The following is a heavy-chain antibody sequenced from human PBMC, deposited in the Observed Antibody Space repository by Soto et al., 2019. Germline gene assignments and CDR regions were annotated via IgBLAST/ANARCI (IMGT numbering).Heavy chain of an antibody. J-gene: IGHJ5*02. D-gene: IGHD3-3*01. CDR3: AEGLGITIFGVVIPQERRTHWFDP. CDR2: IYYSGST. Sequence: QLQLQESGPGLVKPSETLSLTCTVSGGSISSSSYYWGWIRQPPGKGLEWIGSIYYSGSTYYNPSLKSRVTISVDTSKNQFSLKLSSVTAADTAVYYCAEGLGITIFGVVIPQERRTHWFDPWGQGTLVTVSS. CDR1: GGSISSSSYY. V-gene: IGHV4-39*01.